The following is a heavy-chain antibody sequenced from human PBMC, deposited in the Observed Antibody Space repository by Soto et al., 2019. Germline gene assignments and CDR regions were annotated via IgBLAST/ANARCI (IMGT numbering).Heavy chain of an antibody. CDR3: ARGQEVGAHFFET. V-gene: IGHV3-13*01. D-gene: IGHD2-15*01. CDR2: IGTAGDT. CDR1: GFTFSGFD. J-gene: IGHJ5*02. Sequence: PGGSLRLSCEASGFTFSGFDMHWVRQPTGKGLEWVSTIGTAGDTYYAVSVKGRFTISRDNAKNSLSLLMNSLRAGDTAVYFCARGQEVGAHFFETWGQGTQVTASS.